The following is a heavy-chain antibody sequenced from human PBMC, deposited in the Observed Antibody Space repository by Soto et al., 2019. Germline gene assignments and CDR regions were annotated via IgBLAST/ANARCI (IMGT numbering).Heavy chain of an antibody. V-gene: IGHV5-51*01. CDR3: AILSSSWPQLAAD. CDR1: GYSFTSYW. Sequence: PGESLKISCKGSGYSFTSYWIGWVRQMPGKGLEWMGIIYPGDSDTRYSPSFQGQVTISADKSISTAYLQWSSLKASDTAMYYWAILSSSWPQLAADWGQGTLVTVSS. D-gene: IGHD6-13*01. J-gene: IGHJ4*02. CDR2: IYPGDSDT.